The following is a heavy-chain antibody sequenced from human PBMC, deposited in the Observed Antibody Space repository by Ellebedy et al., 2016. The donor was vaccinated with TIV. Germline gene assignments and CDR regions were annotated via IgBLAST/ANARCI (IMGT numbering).Heavy chain of an antibody. Sequence: SVKVSCXASGYTFTYRYLHWVRQAPGQALEWMGWITPFHGNTNYAQNFQDRVTITRDRSMTTAYMELSSLRSEDTAMYYCAGEGFCSGDNCYPDSDYGMDVWGQGTTVTVSS. J-gene: IGHJ6*02. D-gene: IGHD2-15*01. CDR1: GYTFTYRY. CDR2: ITPFHGNT. V-gene: IGHV1-45*02. CDR3: AGEGFCSGDNCYPDSDYGMDV.